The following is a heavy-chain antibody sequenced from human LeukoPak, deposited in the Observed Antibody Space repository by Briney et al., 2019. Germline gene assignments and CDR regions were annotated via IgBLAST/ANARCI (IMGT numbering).Heavy chain of an antibody. J-gene: IGHJ6*02. Sequence: GGSLRLSCAASGFTVSRNYMSWARLAPGKGQEWVSIITSAGSTHYATSVKGRFTISRDNSKNTVYLQMNSLRAEDTAVYYCATRGLSGYYYGMDVWGQGTTVTVSS. CDR1: GFTVSRNY. D-gene: IGHD3/OR15-3a*01. CDR3: ATRGLSGYYYGMDV. CDR2: ITSAGST. V-gene: IGHV3-66*01.